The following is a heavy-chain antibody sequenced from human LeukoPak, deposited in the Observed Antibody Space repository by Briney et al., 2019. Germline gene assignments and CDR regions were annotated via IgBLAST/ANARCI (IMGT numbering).Heavy chain of an antibody. V-gene: IGHV3-9*01. Sequence: PGGSLRLSCAASGFTFHQYAIHWVLQVPGKGLEWVSGISWNSGSIGYADSVRGRFTISRDNAKNSVYLQMNSLRAEDTALYYCAKDKAPLYSGYDWDLDFWGQGTLVIVSS. D-gene: IGHD5-12*01. CDR1: GFTFHQYA. CDR2: ISWNSGSI. J-gene: IGHJ4*02. CDR3: AKDKAPLYSGYDWDLDF.